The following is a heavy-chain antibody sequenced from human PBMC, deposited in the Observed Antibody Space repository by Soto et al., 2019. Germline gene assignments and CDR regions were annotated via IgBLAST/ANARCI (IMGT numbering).Heavy chain of an antibody. CDR1: GYTLTNYG. V-gene: IGHV1-18*04. CDR3: ATDGPSNSGNLYAFDI. J-gene: IGHJ3*02. CDR2: VTPYKADT. Sequence: ASVKVSCKASGYTLTNYGVTWVRQAPGQGLEWLGRVTPYKADTNSAQNLQGRITMATDTSTNTAYLELRSLRSDDTAVYFCATDGPSNSGNLYAFDIWGQGTMVTVSS. D-gene: IGHD5-12*01.